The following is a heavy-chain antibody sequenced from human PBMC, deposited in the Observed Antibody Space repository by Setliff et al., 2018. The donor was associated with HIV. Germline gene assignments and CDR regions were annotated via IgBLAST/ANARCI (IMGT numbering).Heavy chain of an antibody. CDR1: GDSMNDYY. CDR2: VYNSGST. V-gene: IGHV4-4*07. D-gene: IGHD3-22*01. J-gene: IGHJ4*02. CDR3: ARGFSSAFFHEFFDY. Sequence: KPSETLSLTCTVSGDSMNDYYWSWIRQTAGKGLEWIGRVYNSGSTNYNPSFMSRVSISVDTSKSQFSLKLRSVTAADTAVYFCARGFSSAFFHEFFDYWGQGTLVTV.